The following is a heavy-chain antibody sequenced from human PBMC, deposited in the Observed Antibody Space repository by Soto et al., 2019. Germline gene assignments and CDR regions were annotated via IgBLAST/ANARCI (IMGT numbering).Heavy chain of an antibody. CDR2: IIPMFGKA. Sequence: AASVKVSCKASGGTFSRYAINWVRQAPGQGLEWMGGIIPMFGKANYAQKFQGRVTITADESTSTGYLELRSLTSEDTAVYYCARDGTLYDSSGYYYLYWGRGTRVTVSS. CDR3: ARDGTLYDSSGYYYLY. CDR1: GGTFSRYA. V-gene: IGHV1-69*13. D-gene: IGHD3-22*01. J-gene: IGHJ4*02.